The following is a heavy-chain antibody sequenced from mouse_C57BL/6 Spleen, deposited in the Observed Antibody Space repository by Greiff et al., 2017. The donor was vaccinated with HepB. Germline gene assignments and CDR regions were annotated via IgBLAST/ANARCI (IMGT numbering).Heavy chain of an antibody. D-gene: IGHD1-1*01. CDR3: ARGPLLDY. J-gene: IGHJ2*01. CDR2: INYDGSST. V-gene: IGHV5-16*01. Sequence: EVQLVESEGGLVQPGSSMKLSCTASGFTFSDYYMAWVRQVPEKGLEWVANINYDGSSTYYLDSLKSRFIISRDNAKNILYLQMSSLKSEDTATYYCARGPLLDYWGQGTTLTVSS. CDR1: GFTFSDYY.